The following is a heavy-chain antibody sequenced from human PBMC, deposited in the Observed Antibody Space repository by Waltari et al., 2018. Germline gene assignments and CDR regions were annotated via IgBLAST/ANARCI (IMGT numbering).Heavy chain of an antibody. V-gene: IGHV4-39*07. Sequence: QPQLQESGPRLVKPSETLSLTCSVSGDFLMDNLYYWGWIRQPPGKGLEWIGSTYYDGTTHYSSSLKGRATISVDPTKNQFSLEISSTTAADTAVYYCARDPTKGVYNWFDPWGQGILVIVSS. CDR2: TYYDGTT. D-gene: IGHD3-10*01. J-gene: IGHJ5*02. CDR3: ARDPTKGVYNWFDP. CDR1: GDFLMDNLYY.